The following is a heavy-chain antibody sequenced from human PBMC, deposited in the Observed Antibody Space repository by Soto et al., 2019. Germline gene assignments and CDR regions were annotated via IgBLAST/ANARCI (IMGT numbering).Heavy chain of an antibody. V-gene: IGHV1-69*01. CDR3: ARGAMVRGVNPYYYGMDV. CDR1: GGTFSSYA. D-gene: IGHD3-10*01. J-gene: IGHJ6*02. CDR2: IIPIFGTA. Sequence: QVQLVQSGAEVKKPGSSVKVSCKASGGTFSSYAISWVRQAPGQGLEWMGGIIPIFGTANYAQKFQGRVTITADESTSTAYRELSSLRSEDTAVYYCARGAMVRGVNPYYYGMDVWGQGTTVTVSS.